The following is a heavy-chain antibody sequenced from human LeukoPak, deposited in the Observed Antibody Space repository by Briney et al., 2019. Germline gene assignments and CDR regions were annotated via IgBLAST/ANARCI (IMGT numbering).Heavy chain of an antibody. CDR3: ARVDRGRSSATNAFDI. Sequence: PGGSLRLSCAASGFTVSSNYMSWVRQAPGKGLEWVSVIYSGGSTYYADSVKGRFTISRDNSKSTLYLQMNSLRTEDTAVYYCARVDRGRSSATNAFDIWGQGTMVTVSS. CDR2: IYSGGST. D-gene: IGHD1-26*01. CDR1: GFTVSSNY. J-gene: IGHJ3*02. V-gene: IGHV3-53*01.